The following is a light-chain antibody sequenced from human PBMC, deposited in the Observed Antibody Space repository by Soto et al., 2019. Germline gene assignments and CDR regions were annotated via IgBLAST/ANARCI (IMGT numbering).Light chain of an antibody. CDR1: RPGVRQY. J-gene: IGKJ3*01. V-gene: IGKV3-20*01. CDR2: DAV. Sequence: EIVLTQSPDALSLSPGERVSLSCRASRPGVRQYIAWYQQKPGQAPRLLIHDAVSRATGIPDRFSGSGSGSGTDFTLSISRLEPEDCGVYYCQQNGRSPTFGPGTKVEVK. CDR3: QQNGRSPT.